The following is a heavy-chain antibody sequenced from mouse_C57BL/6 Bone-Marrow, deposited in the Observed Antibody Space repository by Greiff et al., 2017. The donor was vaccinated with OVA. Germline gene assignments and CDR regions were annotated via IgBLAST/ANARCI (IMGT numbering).Heavy chain of an antibody. V-gene: IGHV5-6*02. CDR2: ISSGGSYT. Sequence: EVMLVESGGDLVKPGGSLKLSCAASGFTFSSYGMSWVRQTPDKRLEWVATISSGGSYTYYPDSVKGRFTISRDNAKNTLYLQMSSLKSEDTAMYYCARHIPHYYGSSYGAMDYWGQGTSVTVSS. CDR1: GFTFSSYG. D-gene: IGHD1-1*01. J-gene: IGHJ4*01. CDR3: ARHIPHYYGSSYGAMDY.